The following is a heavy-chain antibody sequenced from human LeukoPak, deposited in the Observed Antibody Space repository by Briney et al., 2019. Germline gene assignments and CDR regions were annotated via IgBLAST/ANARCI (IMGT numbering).Heavy chain of an antibody. Sequence: SETLSLTCTDSGGSISSYYWSWIRQPAGKGLEWIGRIYTSGSTNYNPSLKSRVTMSVDTSKNQFSLKLSSVTAADTAVYYCARGSMVRGVIPNYCYYYGMDVWGEGTTVTVSS. CDR3: ARGSMVRGVIPNYCYYYGMDV. CDR1: GGSISSYY. V-gene: IGHV4-4*07. D-gene: IGHD3-10*01. CDR2: IYTSGST. J-gene: IGHJ6*04.